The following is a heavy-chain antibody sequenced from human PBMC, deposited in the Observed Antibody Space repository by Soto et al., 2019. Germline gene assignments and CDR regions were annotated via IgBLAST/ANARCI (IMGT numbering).Heavy chain of an antibody. V-gene: IGHV4-39*01. CDR3: ARLPLVVIALGDFDP. CDR1: GDSISSSYY. D-gene: IGHD2-21*01. Sequence: QLQLQESGPGLVKPSETLSLTCTVSGDSISSSYYWGWVRQPPGKGLECIGAVYYTGFTYYHPSLKSRLTISLDTSKNQFSLRLSSVTAADTAIYYYARLPLVVIALGDFDPWGPGTLVTVSS. CDR2: VYYTGFT. J-gene: IGHJ5*02.